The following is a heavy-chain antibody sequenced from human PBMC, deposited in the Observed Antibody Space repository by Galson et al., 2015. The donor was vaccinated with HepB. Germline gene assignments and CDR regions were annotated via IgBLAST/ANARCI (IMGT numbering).Heavy chain of an antibody. V-gene: IGHV3-33*06. J-gene: IGHJ4*02. Sequence: SLRLSCAASGFTFSSYGMHWVRQAPGKGLEWVAVIWYDGSNKYYADYVKGRFTISRDNSKNTLYLQMNSLRAEDTAVYYCAKDLDIVVVPAAMPALGAFDYWGQGTLVTVSS. CDR3: AKDLDIVVVPAAMPALGAFDY. CDR1: GFTFSSYG. D-gene: IGHD2-2*01. CDR2: IWYDGSNK.